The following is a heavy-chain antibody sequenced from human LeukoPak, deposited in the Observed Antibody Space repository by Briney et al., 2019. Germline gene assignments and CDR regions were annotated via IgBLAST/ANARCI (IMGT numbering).Heavy chain of an antibody. CDR3: ARGRERVLLWFGELGYYFDY. CDR1: GFTFSSYA. J-gene: IGHJ4*02. Sequence: GGSLRLSCAASGFTFSSYAMHWVRQAPGKGLEWVAVISYDGSNKYYADSVKGRFTISRDNSKNTLYLRMNSLRAEDTAVYYCARGRERVLLWFGELGYYFDYWGQGTLVTVSS. CDR2: ISYDGSNK. V-gene: IGHV3-30*04. D-gene: IGHD3-10*01.